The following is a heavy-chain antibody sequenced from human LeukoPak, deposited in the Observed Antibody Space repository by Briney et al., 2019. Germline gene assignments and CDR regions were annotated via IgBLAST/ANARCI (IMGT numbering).Heavy chain of an antibody. CDR1: GFTFSSHG. J-gene: IGHJ5*02. D-gene: IGHD3-22*01. Sequence: GGSLRLSCAASGFTFSSHGMNWVRQAPGKGLVWVSRINSDGSSTSYADSVKGRFTISRDNAKNTLHLQMNSLRAEDTAVYYCARAGLPYYYDSSGNWFDPWGQGTLVTVSS. CDR2: INSDGSST. CDR3: ARAGLPYYYDSSGNWFDP. V-gene: IGHV3-74*01.